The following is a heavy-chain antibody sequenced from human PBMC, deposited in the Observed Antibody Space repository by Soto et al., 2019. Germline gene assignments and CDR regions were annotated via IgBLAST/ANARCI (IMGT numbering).Heavy chain of an antibody. D-gene: IGHD4-4*01. CDR3: ASGNSASAYVDS. V-gene: IGHV4-61*03. CDR1: GGSVNSGTYY. CDR2: LYNSGST. J-gene: IGHJ4*02. Sequence: QVQLQESGPGLVKSSETLSLTCTVSGGSVNSGTYYWSWIRQSPGKGLEWIGYLYNSGSTDYNPSLKSRVTISVDTSKNPFSLTLTSVTAADTAVYFCASGNSASAYVDSWGQGTLVTVSS.